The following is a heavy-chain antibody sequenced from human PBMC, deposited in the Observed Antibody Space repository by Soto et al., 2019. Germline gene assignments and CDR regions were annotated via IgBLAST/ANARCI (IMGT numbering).Heavy chain of an antibody. CDR3: ARGTAVATKPTEFDY. Sequence: ASVKVSCKASGYTFTSYGISWVRQAPGQGLEWMGWISAYNGNTNYAQKLQGRVTMTTDTSTSTAYMELRSLRSDDTAVYYCARGTAVATKPTEFDYWGQGTLVTVS. CDR1: GYTFTSYG. CDR2: ISAYNGNT. J-gene: IGHJ4*02. D-gene: IGHD5-12*01. V-gene: IGHV1-18*01.